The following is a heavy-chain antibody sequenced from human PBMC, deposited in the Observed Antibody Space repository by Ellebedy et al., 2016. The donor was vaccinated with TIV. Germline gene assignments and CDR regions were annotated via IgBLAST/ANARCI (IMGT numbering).Heavy chain of an antibody. D-gene: IGHD6-19*01. CDR1: GASISTYY. CDR2: IYNFYNSGST. J-gene: IGHJ4*02. Sequence: MPSETLSLTCTVSGASISTYYWSWIRPPPGKGLEWIGYIYNFYNSGSTNYHPSLESLVTISVDTSKKQFSLRLSSVSAADTAVYYCARFNSGWSGGRYFDYWGQGTLVTVSS. V-gene: IGHV4-59*01. CDR3: ARFNSGWSGGRYFDY.